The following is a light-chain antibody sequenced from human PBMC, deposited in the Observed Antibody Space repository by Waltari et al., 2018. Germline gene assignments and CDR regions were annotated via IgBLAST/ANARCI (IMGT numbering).Light chain of an antibody. CDR3: LQVNSYPFT. Sequence: IQLTQSPLSLSASVGDRVTITGRASQGISSYLAWYQQKAGRAPKLLIYGGSTLPNGVPARFSGSGFGTDFTLTIISLQPEDFATYYCLQVNSYPFTFGPGTTVDIK. V-gene: IGKV1-9*01. J-gene: IGKJ3*01. CDR1: QGISSY. CDR2: GGS.